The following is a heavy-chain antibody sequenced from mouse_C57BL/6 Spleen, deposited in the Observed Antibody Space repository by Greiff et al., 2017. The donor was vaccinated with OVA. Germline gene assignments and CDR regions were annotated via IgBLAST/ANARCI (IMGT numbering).Heavy chain of an antibody. CDR1: GYAFSSSW. V-gene: IGHV1-82*01. Sequence: VQRVESGPELVKPGASVKISCKASGYAFSSSWMNWVKQRPGKGLEWIGRIYPGDGDTNYNGKFKGKATLTADKSSSTAYMQLSSLTSEDSAVYFCARSPIYYGSSYGYFDVWGTGTTVTVSS. CDR2: IYPGDGDT. CDR3: ARSPIYYGSSYGYFDV. J-gene: IGHJ1*03. D-gene: IGHD1-1*01.